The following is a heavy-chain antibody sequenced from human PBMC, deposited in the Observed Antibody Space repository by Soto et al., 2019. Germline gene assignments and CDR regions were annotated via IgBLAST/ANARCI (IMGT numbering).Heavy chain of an antibody. J-gene: IGHJ4*02. D-gene: IGHD3-22*01. CDR3: ARDPDYYDSSGPSDY. Sequence: PGGSLRLSCAASGFTFSSYSMKWVRQAPGKGLEWVSSISSSSSYIYYADSVKGRFTISRYNAKNSLYLQMNSLRAEDTAVYYCARDPDYYDSSGPSDYWGQVTLVTASS. CDR2: ISSSSSYI. CDR1: GFTFSSYS. V-gene: IGHV3-21*01.